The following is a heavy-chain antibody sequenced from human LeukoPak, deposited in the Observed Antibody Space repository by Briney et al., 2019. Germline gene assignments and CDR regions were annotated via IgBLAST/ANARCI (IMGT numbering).Heavy chain of an antibody. J-gene: IGHJ4*02. D-gene: IGHD3-22*01. Sequence: PSETLSLTCTVSGDAITGSSYYWGWIRQSPGKGLEWIGSMYYSVNTYSNPSLESRVTMSADTSKNQFSLKLISVSVADTAVYYCARQYFDRTGYYYFDYWGQGTLVIVSS. V-gene: IGHV4-39*01. CDR3: ARQYFDRTGYYYFDY. CDR2: MYYSVNT. CDR1: GDAITGSSYY.